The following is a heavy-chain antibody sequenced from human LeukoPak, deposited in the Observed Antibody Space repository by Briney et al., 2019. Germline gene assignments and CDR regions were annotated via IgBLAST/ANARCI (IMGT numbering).Heavy chain of an antibody. Sequence: GGSLRLSCAASGFTFSSYSMNWVRQAPGKGLEWVSSISSSSSYIYYADSVKGRFTISRDSSRNTLYLQMNSLRAEDTAVYYCARDHGEQQVLDPWGQGTLVTVSS. D-gene: IGHD6-13*01. J-gene: IGHJ5*02. CDR1: GFTFSSYS. V-gene: IGHV3-21*04. CDR2: ISSSSSYI. CDR3: ARDHGEQQVLDP.